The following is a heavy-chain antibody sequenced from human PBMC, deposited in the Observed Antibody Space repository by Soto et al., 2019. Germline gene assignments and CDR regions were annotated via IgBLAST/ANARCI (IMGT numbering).Heavy chain of an antibody. CDR3: ARLRDPDRKAYWSFDL. CDR1: GGSISSRNYY. J-gene: IGHJ2*01. CDR2: IYYSGGT. D-gene: IGHD2-15*01. V-gene: IGHV4-39*01. Sequence: SETLSLTCTVSGGSISSRNYYWGWIRQPPGKGLEWIGNIYYSGGTYYNPSLKSRVTISVDTSKNQFSLNLNSVTAADTAVYYCARLRDPDRKAYWSFDLWGRGTLVTVSS.